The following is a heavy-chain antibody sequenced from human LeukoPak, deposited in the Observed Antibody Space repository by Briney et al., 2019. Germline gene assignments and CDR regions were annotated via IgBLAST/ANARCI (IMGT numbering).Heavy chain of an antibody. V-gene: IGHV1-69*13. D-gene: IGHD2-2*01. J-gene: IGHJ6*02. Sequence: ASVKVSCKASGGTFRSYAISWVRQAAGQGVEWMGGILPFFGPANYAQMFQGRVPITASHSTSTAYMELSSLRSEYTAVYYCARVLFGSTSTSGMDVWGQGTTVTVSS. CDR2: ILPFFGPA. CDR3: ARVLFGSTSTSGMDV. CDR1: GGTFRSYA.